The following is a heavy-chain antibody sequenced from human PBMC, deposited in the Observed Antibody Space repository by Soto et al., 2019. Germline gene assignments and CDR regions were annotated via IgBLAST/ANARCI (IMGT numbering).Heavy chain of an antibody. CDR2: IIPIFGTA. CDR3: ARVEYSSSWYYYYYGMDV. D-gene: IGHD6-13*01. V-gene: IGHV1-69*13. Sequence: ASVKVSCKASGGTFSSYAISWVRQAPGQGLEWMGGIIPIFGTANYAQKFQGRVTITADESTSTAYMELSSLRSEDTAVYYCARVEYSSSWYYYYYGMDVWGQGTTVTVSS. J-gene: IGHJ6*02. CDR1: GGTFSSYA.